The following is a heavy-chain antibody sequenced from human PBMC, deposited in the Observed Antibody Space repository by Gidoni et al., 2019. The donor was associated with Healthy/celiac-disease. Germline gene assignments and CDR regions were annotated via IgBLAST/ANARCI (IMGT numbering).Heavy chain of an antibody. V-gene: IGHV4-31*03. CDR3: ARARLRRSSTSCYLDY. CDR2: IYYSGST. J-gene: IGHJ4*02. D-gene: IGHD2-2*01. CDR1: GGSISSGGYY. Sequence: QVQLQESGPGLVKPSQTLSLTCTFSGGSISSGGYYWSWIRQHPGKGLEWIGYIYYSGSTYYNPSLKSRVTISVDTSKNQFSLKLSSVTAADTAVYYCARARLRRSSTSCYLDYWGQGTLVTVSS.